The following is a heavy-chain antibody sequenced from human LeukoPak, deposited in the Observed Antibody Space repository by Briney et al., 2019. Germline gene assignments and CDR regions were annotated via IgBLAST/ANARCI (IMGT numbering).Heavy chain of an antibody. CDR1: GFTFSSYG. V-gene: IGHV3-30*18. J-gene: IGHJ4*02. D-gene: IGHD1-14*01. CDR3: AKASGEEPDFDY. Sequence: PGRSLRLSCAASGFTFSSYGMHWVRQAPGKGLEWVVVISYDGSNKYYADSVKGRFTISRDNSKNTLYLQMNSLRAEDTAVYYCAKASGEEPDFDYWGQGTLVTVSS. CDR2: ISYDGSNK.